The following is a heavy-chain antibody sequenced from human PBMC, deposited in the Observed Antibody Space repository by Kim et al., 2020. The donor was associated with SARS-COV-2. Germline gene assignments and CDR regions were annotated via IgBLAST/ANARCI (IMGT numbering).Heavy chain of an antibody. Sequence: SWIRQTPGKGLEWIGYIYYSGSTNYNPSLKSRVTISIDTSKNQFSLKLSSVTAADTAVYYCARALDGHKYLFDYWGQGTLVTVSS. D-gene: IGHD2-2*02. CDR3: ARALDGHKYLFDY. V-gene: IGHV4-59*01. CDR2: IYYSGST. J-gene: IGHJ4*02.